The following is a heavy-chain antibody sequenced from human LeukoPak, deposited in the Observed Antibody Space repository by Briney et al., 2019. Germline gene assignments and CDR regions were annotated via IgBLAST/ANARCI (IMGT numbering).Heavy chain of an antibody. J-gene: IGHJ4*02. CDR3: ARLVAYSYSDY. V-gene: IGHV3-64*01. CDR1: GFTFRSYA. CDR2: ISSNGGST. D-gene: IGHD5-18*01. Sequence: GGSLRLSCAASGFTFRSYAMHWVRQAPGKGLEYVSAISSNGGSTDYANSVKGRFTISRDNSKNTLYLQMGYLRAEDMAVYYCARLVAYSYSDYWGQGTLATVSS.